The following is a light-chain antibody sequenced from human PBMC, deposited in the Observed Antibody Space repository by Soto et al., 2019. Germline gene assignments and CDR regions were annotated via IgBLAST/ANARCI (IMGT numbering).Light chain of an antibody. CDR1: NIGSKN. J-gene: IGLJ2*01. Sequence: SYELTQPLSVSVALGQTARITCGGNNIGSKNVHWYQQKPCQGPVLVIYRDSNRPSGIPERFSGSNSGNTATLTISRAQAGDEADYYFQVWDSSSVVFGGGTKLPVL. CDR2: RDS. V-gene: IGLV3-9*01. CDR3: QVWDSSSVV.